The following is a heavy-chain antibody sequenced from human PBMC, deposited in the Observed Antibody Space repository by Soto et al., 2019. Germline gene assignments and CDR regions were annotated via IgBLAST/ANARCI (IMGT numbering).Heavy chain of an antibody. V-gene: IGHV3-30*03. D-gene: IGHD6-13*01. CDR3: AREGSQLAYGMDV. Sequence: GGSLRLSCAASGFTFSNYDMHWVRQAPGKGLEWVAVISYDGSNKYYADSVRGRFTISRDNSKNTLYLQMNSLRAEDTAVYYCAREGSQLAYGMDVWGQGTTVTVSS. CDR2: ISYDGSNK. CDR1: GFTFSNYD. J-gene: IGHJ6*02.